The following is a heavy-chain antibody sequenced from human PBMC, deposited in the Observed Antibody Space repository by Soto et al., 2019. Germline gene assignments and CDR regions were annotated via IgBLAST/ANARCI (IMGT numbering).Heavy chain of an antibody. CDR2: IKQDGSET. V-gene: IGHV3-7*03. Sequence: GGSLRLSCAASGFTFSNYWMSWVRQAPGKGLQWVANIKQDGSETYYVDSGKGRFTISRDNAKNSLYLQMNSLRAEDTAVYYCARVAKTSSSWDYWGQGTLVTVSS. D-gene: IGHD6-13*01. CDR1: GFTFSNYW. J-gene: IGHJ4*02. CDR3: ARVAKTSSSWDY.